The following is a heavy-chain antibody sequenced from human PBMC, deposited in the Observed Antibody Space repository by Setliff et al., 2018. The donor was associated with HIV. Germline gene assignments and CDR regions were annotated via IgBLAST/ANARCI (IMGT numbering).Heavy chain of an antibody. Sequence: GGSLRLSCAASEFTLSGYSMSWVRQVPGKGLVWVSRINSDGNSTTYADSVKGRFTISRDNAKNTLYLQMDSLRAEDTAVYYCARSTTHFYYYYMDVWGKGTTVTVSS. V-gene: IGHV3-74*01. CDR2: INSDGNST. CDR1: EFTLSGYS. J-gene: IGHJ6*03. CDR3: ARSTTHFYYYYMDV. D-gene: IGHD1-26*01.